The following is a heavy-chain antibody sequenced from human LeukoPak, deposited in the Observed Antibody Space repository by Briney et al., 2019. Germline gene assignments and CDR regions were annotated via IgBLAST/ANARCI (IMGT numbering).Heavy chain of an antibody. CDR1: VFTFSAYS. CDR3: ARFETCQCDDVFDI. J-gene: IGHJ3*02. Sequence: GGSLRLSCAASVFTFSAYSMNWVRQAPGQGLEWVSSITSSSSSTYYADSVKGRFTISRDNAKNSLYLQMNILRAEDTAVYFCARFETCQCDDVFDIWGQGTMVTVSS. D-gene: IGHD3-9*01. V-gene: IGHV3-21*01. CDR2: ITSSSSST.